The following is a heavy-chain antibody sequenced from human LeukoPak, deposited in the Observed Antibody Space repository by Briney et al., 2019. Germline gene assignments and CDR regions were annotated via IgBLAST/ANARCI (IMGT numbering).Heavy chain of an antibody. CDR3: ARDLIYGDYGEYFQH. V-gene: IGHV1-18*01. CDR1: VYTFTSYG. D-gene: IGHD4-17*01. CDR2: ISAYNGNT. Sequence: SSVKVSCKSSVYTFTSYGFSWVRQPPGQGLEWMGWISAYNGNTNYAQKLQGRVTMTTDTSTNTDYIELRSLRSDDTAVYYCARDLIYGDYGEYFQHWGQGTLVTVSS. J-gene: IGHJ1*01.